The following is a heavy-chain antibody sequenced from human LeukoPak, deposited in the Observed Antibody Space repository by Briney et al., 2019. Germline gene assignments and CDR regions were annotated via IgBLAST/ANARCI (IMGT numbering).Heavy chain of an antibody. CDR3: ASWDMGYGSGSYYLNDY. CDR2: IYTSGST. J-gene: IGHJ4*02. D-gene: IGHD3-10*01. V-gene: IGHV4-4*07. CDR1: GGSISGYY. Sequence: PSETLSLTCTVSGGSISGYYWTWIRQPAGKGLEWIGRIYTSGSTNYNPSLKSRVTMSVDTSKNQFSLKLSSVTAADTAVYYCASWDMGYGSGSYYLNDYWGQGTLVTVSS.